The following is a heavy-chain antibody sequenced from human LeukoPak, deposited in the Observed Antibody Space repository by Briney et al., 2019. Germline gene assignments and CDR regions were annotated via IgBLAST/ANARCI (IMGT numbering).Heavy chain of an antibody. CDR2: IYYSGST. CDR3: ARLYYNFWSGYYIPYFDY. D-gene: IGHD3-3*01. CDR1: GGSISSGGYY. V-gene: IGHV4-31*03. J-gene: IGHJ4*02. Sequence: SETLSLTCTVSGGSISSGGYYWSWIRQHPGKGLEWIGYIYYSGSTYYNPSLKSRVTISVDTSKNQFSLKLSSVTAADTAVYYCARLYYNFWSGYYIPYFDYWGQGTLVTVSS.